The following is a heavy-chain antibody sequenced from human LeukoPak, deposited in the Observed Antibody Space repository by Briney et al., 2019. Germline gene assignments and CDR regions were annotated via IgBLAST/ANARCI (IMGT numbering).Heavy chain of an antibody. Sequence: PSQTLSLTCTVSGGSISSGDYYWSWIRQPPGNGPEWIGYIYYSGSTYYNPSLKSRVAISVDTSKNQFSLKLSSVTAADTAVYYCARVTVGVFDYWGQGTLVTVSS. V-gene: IGHV4-30-4*01. CDR2: IYYSGST. J-gene: IGHJ4*02. D-gene: IGHD1-26*01. CDR3: ARVTVGVFDY. CDR1: GGSISSGDYY.